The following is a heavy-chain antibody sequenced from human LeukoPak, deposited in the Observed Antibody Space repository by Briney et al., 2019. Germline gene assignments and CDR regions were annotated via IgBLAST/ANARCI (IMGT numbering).Heavy chain of an antibody. Sequence: SETLSLTCTVSGGSISSYYWSWIRQPPGKGLEWIGYIYYSGSTNYNPSLKSRVTISVDTSKNQFSLKLSSVTAADTAVYYCARVLLRGKAVDYWGQGTLVTVSS. V-gene: IGHV4-59*01. CDR3: ARVLLRGKAVDY. D-gene: IGHD2-15*01. J-gene: IGHJ4*02. CDR2: IYYSGST. CDR1: GGSISSYY.